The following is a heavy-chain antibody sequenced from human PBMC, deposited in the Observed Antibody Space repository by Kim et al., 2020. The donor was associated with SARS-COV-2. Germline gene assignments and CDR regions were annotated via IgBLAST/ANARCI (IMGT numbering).Heavy chain of an antibody. CDR1: GFTFDDYA. CDR3: AKSPDLGIVGATCDY. Sequence: GGSLRLSCAASGFTFDDYAMHWVRQAPGKGLEWVSGISWNSGSIGYADSVKGRFTISRDNAKNSLYLQMNSLRAEDTALYYCAKSPDLGIVGATCDYWG. J-gene: IGHJ4*01. D-gene: IGHD1-26*01. CDR2: ISWNSGSI. V-gene: IGHV3-9*01.